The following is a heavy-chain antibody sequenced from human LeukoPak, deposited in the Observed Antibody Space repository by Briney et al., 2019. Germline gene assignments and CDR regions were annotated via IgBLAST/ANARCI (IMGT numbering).Heavy chain of an antibody. Sequence: GGSLRLSCAASGFTFSSYGMHWVRQAPGKGLEWVAVIWYDGSNKYYADSVKGRFTISRDNAKNSLYLQMNSLRAEDTALYYCARAPIAVERYFDYWGQGTLVTVSS. J-gene: IGHJ4*02. V-gene: IGHV3-33*01. D-gene: IGHD6-19*01. CDR3: ARAPIAVERYFDY. CDR2: IWYDGSNK. CDR1: GFTFSSYG.